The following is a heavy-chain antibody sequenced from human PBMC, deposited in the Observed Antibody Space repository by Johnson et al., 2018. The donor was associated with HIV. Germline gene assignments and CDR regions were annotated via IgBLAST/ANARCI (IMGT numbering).Heavy chain of an antibody. J-gene: IGHJ3*01. Sequence: VESGGGLVQPGGSLRLSCAASGFTFSSYWMSWVRQAPGRGLEWVANIQQDGSEKYYVDSVKGRFTISRDNAKNSLYLQMNSLRAEDTAVYYCARGDYHDSSGYFSDAFDVWGQGTMVTVSS. V-gene: IGHV3-7*01. D-gene: IGHD3-22*01. CDR1: GFTFSSYW. CDR2: IQQDGSEK. CDR3: ARGDYHDSSGYFSDAFDV.